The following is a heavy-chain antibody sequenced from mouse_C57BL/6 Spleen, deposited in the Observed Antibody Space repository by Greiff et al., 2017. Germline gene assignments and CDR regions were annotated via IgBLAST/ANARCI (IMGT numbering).Heavy chain of an antibody. CDR3: ARDILPELFDY. V-gene: IGHV3-6*01. J-gene: IGHJ2*01. CDR2: ISYDGSN. Sequence: DVKLQESGPGLVKPSQSLSLTCSVTGYSITSGYYWNWIRQFPGNKLEWMGYISYDGSNNYNPSLKNRISITRDTFKNQFFLKLNSVTTEDTATYYCARDILPELFDYWGQGTTLTVSS. CDR1: GYSITSGYY. D-gene: IGHD1-1*01.